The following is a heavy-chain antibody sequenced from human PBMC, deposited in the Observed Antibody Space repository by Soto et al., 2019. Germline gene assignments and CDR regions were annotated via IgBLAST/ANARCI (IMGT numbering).Heavy chain of an antibody. Sequence: EVQLVESGGGLVQPGGSLRLSCAASGFTFSDYWMSWVRQAPGKGLECVASIKYDGSAKYYVDSVKGRFTISRDNAKYSFYLQMNRRRVEHSAVYYCARRNLFDYWGQGTLVTVSS. V-gene: IGHV3-7*01. D-gene: IGHD1-1*01. CDR1: GFTFSDYW. CDR3: ARRNLFDY. J-gene: IGHJ4*02. CDR2: IKYDGSAK.